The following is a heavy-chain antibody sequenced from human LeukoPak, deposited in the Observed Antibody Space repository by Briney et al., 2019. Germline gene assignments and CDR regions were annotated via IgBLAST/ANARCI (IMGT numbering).Heavy chain of an antibody. Sequence: PGGSLRLSCAASGFTFSSYGMHWVRQAPGKGLEWVAVIWYDGSNKYYADSVKGRFTISRDNSKNTLYLQMNSLRAEDTAVYYCARDLFLGRNKYYDFWSGYYKDAFDIWGQGTMVTVSS. CDR1: GFTFSSYG. D-gene: IGHD3-3*01. CDR2: IWYDGSNK. CDR3: ARDLFLGRNKYYDFWSGYYKDAFDI. V-gene: IGHV3-33*01. J-gene: IGHJ3*02.